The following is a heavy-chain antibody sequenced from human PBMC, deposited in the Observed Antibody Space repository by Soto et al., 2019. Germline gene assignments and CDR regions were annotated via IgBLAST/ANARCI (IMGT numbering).Heavy chain of an antibody. D-gene: IGHD5-12*01. Sequence: SETLSLTCAVSGGSISSSNWWSWVRQPPGKGLEWIGEIYHSGSTNYNPSLKSRVTISVDKSKNQFSLKLSSVTAADTAVYYCVREGLPRDGYNYWGQGTLVTVSS. CDR3: VREGLPRDGYNY. CDR1: GGSISSSNW. V-gene: IGHV4-4*02. CDR2: IYHSGST. J-gene: IGHJ4*02.